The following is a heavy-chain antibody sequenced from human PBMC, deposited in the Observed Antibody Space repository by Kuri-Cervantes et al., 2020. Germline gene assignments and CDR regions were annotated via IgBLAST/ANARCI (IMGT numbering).Heavy chain of an antibody. V-gene: IGHV3-30-3*01. Sequence: GESLNISCAASGFTFSSYAMHWVRQAPGKGLEWVAVISYDGSNKYYADSVKGRFTISRDNSKNTLYLQMNSLRAEDTAVYYCARDPLRYIDWLPNLYYYYGMDVWGQGTTVTVSS. J-gene: IGHJ6*02. D-gene: IGHD3-9*01. CDR2: ISYDGSNK. CDR3: ARDPLRYIDWLPNLYYYYGMDV. CDR1: GFTFSSYA.